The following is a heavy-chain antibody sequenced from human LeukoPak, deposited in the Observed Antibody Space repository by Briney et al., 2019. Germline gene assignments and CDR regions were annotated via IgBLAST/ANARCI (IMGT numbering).Heavy chain of an antibody. V-gene: IGHV3-30*02. J-gene: IGHJ4*02. D-gene: IGHD5-12*01. Sequence: GGSLRLSCAASGFTFSSYGMHWVRQAPGKGLEWVAFIRYDGSNKYYADSVKGRFTISRDNSKNTLYLQMNSLRAEDTAVYYCAKDFGLVATIDYWGQGTLVTVSS. CDR1: GFTFSSYG. CDR2: IRYDGSNK. CDR3: AKDFGLVATIDY.